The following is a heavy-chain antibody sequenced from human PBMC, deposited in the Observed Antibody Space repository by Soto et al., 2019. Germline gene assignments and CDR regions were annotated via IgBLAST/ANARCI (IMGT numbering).Heavy chain of an antibody. CDR2: ISYDGSNK. D-gene: IGHD2-21*01. CDR1: GFTFSSYA. V-gene: IGHV3-30-3*01. Sequence: GGSLRLSCAASGFTFSSYAMHWVRQAPGKGLEWVAVISYDGSNKYYADSVKGRFTISRDNSKNTLYLQMNSLRAEDTAVYYCARDCFDCGGDYVDAFDIWGQGTMVTVSS. CDR3: ARDCFDCGGDYVDAFDI. J-gene: IGHJ3*02.